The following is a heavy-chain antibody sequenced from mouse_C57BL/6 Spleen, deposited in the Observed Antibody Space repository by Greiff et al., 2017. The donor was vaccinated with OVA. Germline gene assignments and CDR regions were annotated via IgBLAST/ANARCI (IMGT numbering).Heavy chain of an antibody. Sequence: QVQLKQPGAELVMPGASVKLSCKASGYTFTSYWMHWVKQRPGQGLEWIGEIDPSDSYTNYNQKFKGKSTLTVDKSSSTAYMQLSSLTSEDSAVYYCARWAYDGQYYAMDYWGQGTSVTVSS. J-gene: IGHJ4*01. D-gene: IGHD2-3*01. CDR3: ARWAYDGQYYAMDY. CDR2: IDPSDSYT. CDR1: GYTFTSYW. V-gene: IGHV1-69*01.